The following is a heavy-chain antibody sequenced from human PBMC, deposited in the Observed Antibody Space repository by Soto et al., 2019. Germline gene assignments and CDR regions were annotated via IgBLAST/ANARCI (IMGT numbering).Heavy chain of an antibody. CDR1: GGTFSSYA. D-gene: IGHD5-12*01. CDR3: ARGRDGYNYYLSPDDY. V-gene: IGHV1-69*01. CDR2: IIPIFGTA. Sequence: QVQLVQSGAEVKKPGSSVKVSCKASGGTFSSYAISWVRQAPGQGLEWMGGIIPIFGTANYAQKFQGRVTITADESTSTAYMELSSLRSEDTAMYYCARGRDGYNYYLSPDDYWGQGTLVTVSS. J-gene: IGHJ4*02.